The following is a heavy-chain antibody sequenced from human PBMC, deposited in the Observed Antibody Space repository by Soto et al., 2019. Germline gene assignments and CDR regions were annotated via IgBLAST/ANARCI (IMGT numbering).Heavy chain of an antibody. CDR3: AREYCSSTSCYDALGY. CDR2: IIPILGIA. Sequence: SVKVSCKASGGTFSSYTISWVRQAPGQGLEWMGRIIPILGIANYAQKFQGRVTITADKSTSTAYIELSSLRSEDTAVYYCAREYCSSTSCYDALGYWGQGTLVTVSS. J-gene: IGHJ4*02. V-gene: IGHV1-69*04. CDR1: GGTFSSYT. D-gene: IGHD2-2*01.